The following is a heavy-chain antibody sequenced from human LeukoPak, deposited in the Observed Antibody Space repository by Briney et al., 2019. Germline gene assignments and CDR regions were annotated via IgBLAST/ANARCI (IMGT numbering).Heavy chain of an antibody. Sequence: PGGSLRLSCAASGFTFSNAWMNWVRQAPGKGLEWVGRIKSKPDGGTTDFAAPVKGRFTISRDDSKNTLFLQMNNLQTEDTAVYYCTADMLNSCNGGHCYSVDYWGQGTLVTVSS. V-gene: IGHV3-15*01. D-gene: IGHD2-15*01. CDR1: GFTFSNAW. CDR3: TADMLNSCNGGHCYSVDY. J-gene: IGHJ4*02. CDR2: IKSKPDGGTT.